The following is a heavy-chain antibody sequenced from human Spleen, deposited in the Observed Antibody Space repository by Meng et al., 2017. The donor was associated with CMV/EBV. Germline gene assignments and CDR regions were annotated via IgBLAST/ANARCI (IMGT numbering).Heavy chain of an antibody. Sequence: LQHRGLGLLNPSETLALTCTVSVGSISSNSYYWGWIRQPPGKGLEWIGSIYYSGSTYYNPSLKSRVTISVDTSKNQFSLKLSSVTSADTAVYYCARVPRGSSSWYGEFDYWGQGTLVTVSS. J-gene: IGHJ4*02. V-gene: IGHV4-39*07. CDR3: ARVPRGSSSWYGEFDY. CDR1: VGSISSNSYY. CDR2: IYYSGST. D-gene: IGHD6-13*01.